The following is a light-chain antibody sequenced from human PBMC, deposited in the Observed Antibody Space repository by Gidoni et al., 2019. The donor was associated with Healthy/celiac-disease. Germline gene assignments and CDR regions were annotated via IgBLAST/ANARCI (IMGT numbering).Light chain of an antibody. J-gene: IGLJ1*01. Sequence: QSALTQPPSVSGSPGQSVTISCTGTSSDVGSYNRVSWYQQPPVTAAKLMIYEVSNRPSGVPDRFSGSKSGNTASLTISGLQAEDEADYYCSLYTSSSTYVFGTGTKVTVL. CDR2: EVS. V-gene: IGLV2-18*01. CDR1: SSDVGSYNR. CDR3: SLYTSSSTYV.